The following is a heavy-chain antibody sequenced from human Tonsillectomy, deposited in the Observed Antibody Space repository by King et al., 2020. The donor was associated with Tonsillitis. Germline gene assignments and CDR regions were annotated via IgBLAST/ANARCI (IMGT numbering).Heavy chain of an antibody. V-gene: IGHV3-30*18. CDR1: GFTFSSYD. J-gene: IGHJ6*02. Sequence: VQLVESGGGVVQPGRSLRLSCAASGFTFSSYDMYWVRQAPGKGLEWVAVISYDGSNKYYADSVKGRFTISRDNSKNTLYLQMNSLRAEDTAVYYCAKDRIYYDFWRGYYPYYDYGMDVWGQGTTVTVSS. CDR2: ISYDGSNK. CDR3: AKDRIYYDFWRGYYPYYDYGMDV. D-gene: IGHD3-3*01.